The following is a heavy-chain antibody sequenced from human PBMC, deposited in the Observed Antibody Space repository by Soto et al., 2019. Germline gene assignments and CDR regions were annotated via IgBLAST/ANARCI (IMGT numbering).Heavy chain of an antibody. CDR2: IKPDESEK. CDR3: VRGGSNYAS. D-gene: IGHD4-4*01. CDR1: GFAFSDSW. V-gene: IGHV3-7*01. J-gene: IGHJ5*02. Sequence: GGSLRLSCAASGFAFSDSWMTWVRQAPGKGLEWVARIKPDESEKKYADSVKGRFSISRDNAKNSMYLQMDSLRGEDTAVYYCVRGGSNYASWGQGTLVTVSS.